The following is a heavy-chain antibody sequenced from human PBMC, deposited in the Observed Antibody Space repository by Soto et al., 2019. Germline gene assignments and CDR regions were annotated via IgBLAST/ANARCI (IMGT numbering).Heavy chain of an antibody. J-gene: IGHJ6*03. CDR3: ARSDCSGGSCHSHYYYYMDF. D-gene: IGHD2-15*01. CDR1: GYTFTSYG. Sequence: ASVKVSCKASGYTFTSYGISWVRQAPGQGLEWMGWISAYNGNTNYAQKLQGRVTMTTDTSTSTAYMELRSLRSDDTAVYYCARSDCSGGSCHSHYYYYMDFWGKGTTVTVSS. CDR2: ISAYNGNT. V-gene: IGHV1-18*01.